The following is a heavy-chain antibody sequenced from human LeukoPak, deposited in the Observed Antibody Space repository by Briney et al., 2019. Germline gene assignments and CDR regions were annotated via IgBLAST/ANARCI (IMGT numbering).Heavy chain of an antibody. CDR3: ARQDGYGEHLFDY. D-gene: IGHD5-18*01. J-gene: IGHJ4*02. Sequence: GESLKISCKGSGYSFTNYWISWVRQMPGKGLEWMGSIYPRDSDTTYSTSFQGQVTISADRSISTAYLQWSSLKASDTAMYYCARQDGYGEHLFDYWGQGTLVTVSS. CDR1: GYSFTNYW. CDR2: IYPRDSDT. V-gene: IGHV5-51*01.